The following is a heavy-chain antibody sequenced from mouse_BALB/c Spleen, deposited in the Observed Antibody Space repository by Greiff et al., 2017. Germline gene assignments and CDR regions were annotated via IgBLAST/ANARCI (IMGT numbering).Heavy chain of an antibody. CDR1: GYTFTSYT. CDR2: INPSSGYT. J-gene: IGHJ4*01. CDR3: ARCDYGVYYAMDY. D-gene: IGHD2-4*01. V-gene: IGHV1-4*01. Sequence: QVQLKESGAELARPGASVKMSCKASGYTFTSYTMHWVKQRPGQGLEWIGYINPSSGYTNYNQKFKDKATLTADKSSSTAYMQLSSLTSEDSAVYYCARCDYGVYYAMDYWGQGTSVTVSS.